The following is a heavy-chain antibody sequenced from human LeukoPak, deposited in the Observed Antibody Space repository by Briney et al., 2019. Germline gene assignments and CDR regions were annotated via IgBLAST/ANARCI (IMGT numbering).Heavy chain of an antibody. CDR1: GFTFSSYS. CDR2: ISSSSSYI. Sequence: GGSLRLSCAASGFTFSSYSMNLVRQAPGKGLEWVSSISSSSSYIYYADSVKGRFTISRDNAKNSLYLQVNSLRAEDTAVYYCARDMVGEGFDYWGQGTLVTVSS. V-gene: IGHV3-21*01. D-gene: IGHD3-16*01. CDR3: ARDMVGEGFDY. J-gene: IGHJ4*02.